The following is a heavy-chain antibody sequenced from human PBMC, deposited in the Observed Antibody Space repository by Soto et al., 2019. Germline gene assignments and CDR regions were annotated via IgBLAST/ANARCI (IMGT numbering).Heavy chain of an antibody. CDR3: ARHLWVGSSWYLGAFDI. CDR2: IYYSGST. D-gene: IGHD6-13*01. CDR1: GDSISNYY. Sequence: SSETLSLTCTVSGDSISNYYWSSIRQPPGKGLEWIGYIYYSGSTNYNPSLKSRVTISVDTSKNQFSLKLSSVTAADTAVYYCARHLWVGSSWYLGAFDIWGQGTMVTVSS. J-gene: IGHJ3*02. V-gene: IGHV4-59*08.